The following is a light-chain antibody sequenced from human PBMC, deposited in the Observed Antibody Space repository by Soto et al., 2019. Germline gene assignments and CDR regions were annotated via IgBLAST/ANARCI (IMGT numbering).Light chain of an antibody. CDR1: QSVSNNY. J-gene: IGKJ1*01. V-gene: IGKV3-20*01. CDR2: GAS. CDR3: QQYGSSGT. Sequence: EIVLTQSPGTLSLSPGERATLSCRASQSVSNNYLAWYQQKPGQAPRLLIYGASNRATGIPDRFSGRGSGTDLTLTISRLEPEDVAVYYCQQYGSSGTFGQGTKVESK.